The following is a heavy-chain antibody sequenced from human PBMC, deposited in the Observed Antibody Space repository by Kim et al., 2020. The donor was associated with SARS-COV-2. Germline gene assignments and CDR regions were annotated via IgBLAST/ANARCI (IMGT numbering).Heavy chain of an antibody. V-gene: IGHV3-23*01. CDR3: AKGLGYFGWLIDAFDI. J-gene: IGHJ3*02. CDR1: GFTFSSYA. CDR2: ISGSGGST. D-gene: IGHD3-9*01. Sequence: GGSLRLSCAASGFTFSSYAMSWVRQAPGKGLEWVSAISGSGGSTYYADSVKGRFTISRDNSKNTLYLQMNSLRAEDTAVYYCAKGLGYFGWLIDAFDIWGQGTLVSVSS.